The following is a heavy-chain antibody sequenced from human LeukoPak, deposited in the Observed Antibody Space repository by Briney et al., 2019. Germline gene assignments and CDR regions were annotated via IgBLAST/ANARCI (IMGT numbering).Heavy chain of an antibody. CDR2: IYSGGST. D-gene: IGHD4-17*01. Sequence: GGSLRLSCAASGFTVSSNYMSWVRQAPGKGLEWVSVIYSGGSTYYADSVKGRFTISRDNSNNTMYLQMNSLRAEDTAVYYCARGETTVTPVPKFDYWGQGTLVTVSS. CDR1: GFTVSSNY. J-gene: IGHJ4*02. CDR3: ARGETTVTPVPKFDY. V-gene: IGHV3-66*01.